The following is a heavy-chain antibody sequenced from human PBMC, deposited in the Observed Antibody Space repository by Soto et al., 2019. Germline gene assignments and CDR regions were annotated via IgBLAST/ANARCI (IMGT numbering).Heavy chain of an antibody. D-gene: IGHD4-17*01. CDR3: ARAPYEDYAVPEPNYFDS. J-gene: IGHJ4*02. CDR1: GATFSTLA. Sequence: QVQLVQSGTEVKKPGSSVKVSCKASGATFSTLAVSWVRQAPGQGLEWMGGIIPIFGRPVYAQKFQGRVTITADESTSIVYMELSSLSSEDTAVYYCARAPYEDYAVPEPNYFDSWGQGTPVTVSS. CDR2: IIPIFGRP. V-gene: IGHV1-69*01.